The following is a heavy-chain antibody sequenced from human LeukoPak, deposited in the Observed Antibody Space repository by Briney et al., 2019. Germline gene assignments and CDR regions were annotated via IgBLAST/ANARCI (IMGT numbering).Heavy chain of an antibody. V-gene: IGHV3-15*04. CDR3: TTVTVCTGSSCPGAFDY. CDR2: IESKTDGGTT. J-gene: IGHJ4*02. Sequence: PGGSLRLSCAASEFTFTNAWMNWVRQAPGKGLEWVGRIESKTDGGTTDYAAPVKGRFTISRDDSKNTLYLQMNSLKTEDTAVYFCTTVTVCTGSSCPGAFDYWGQGTLVTVSS. D-gene: IGHD2-15*01. CDR1: EFTFTNAW.